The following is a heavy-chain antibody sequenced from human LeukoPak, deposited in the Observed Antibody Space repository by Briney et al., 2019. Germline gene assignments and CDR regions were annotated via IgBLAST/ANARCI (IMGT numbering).Heavy chain of an antibody. V-gene: IGHV4-59*01. J-gene: IGHJ4*02. CDR1: DGSISSYY. CDR3: ARLAYGSGSYYTQFDY. Sequence: SETLSLTCTVSDGSISSYYWSWIRQPPGKGLEWIGFIYYSGSTNYSPSLKTRVTISVDTSKNQFSLKLSSVTAADTAVYYCARLAYGSGSYYTQFDYWGQGTLVTVSS. D-gene: IGHD3-10*01. CDR2: IYYSGST.